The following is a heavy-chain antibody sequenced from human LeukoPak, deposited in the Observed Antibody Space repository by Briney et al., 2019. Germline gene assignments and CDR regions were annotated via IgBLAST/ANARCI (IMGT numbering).Heavy chain of an antibody. Sequence: SETLSLTCTVSGYSISSGYYWGWIRQPPGKGLEWIGSIYHSGSTYYNPSLKSRVTISADTSKNQFSLKLSSVTAADTAVYYCARGSSGWPYFDYWGQGTLVTVSS. J-gene: IGHJ4*02. CDR1: GYSISSGYY. CDR2: IYHSGST. CDR3: ARGSSGWPYFDY. D-gene: IGHD6-19*01. V-gene: IGHV4-38-2*02.